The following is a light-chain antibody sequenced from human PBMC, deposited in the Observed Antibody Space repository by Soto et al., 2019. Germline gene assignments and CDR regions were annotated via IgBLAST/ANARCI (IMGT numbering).Light chain of an antibody. CDR3: QHYNIWPPWT. V-gene: IGKV3-15*01. CDR1: QSVSSN. Sequence: EIVMTQSPATLSVSPGERATLSCRASQSVSSNLAWYQQKPGQAPRLLIYGASTRATGIPARFSGSGSGTEFTLTISILQYEDFAVYYCQHYNIWPPWTFGQGNQVEIK. CDR2: GAS. J-gene: IGKJ1*01.